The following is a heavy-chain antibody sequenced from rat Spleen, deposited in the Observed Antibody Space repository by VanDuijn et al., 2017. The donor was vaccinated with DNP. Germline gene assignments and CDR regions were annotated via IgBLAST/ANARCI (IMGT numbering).Heavy chain of an antibody. CDR1: GYSITSNY. J-gene: IGHJ4*01. CDR3: ARWPGYNPPYAMDA. Sequence: EVQLQESGPGLVKPSQSLSLTCSVTGYSITSNYWGWIRKFPGNKMEWIGHINYSGSTGYNPSLKSRISISRDTSKNQFFLQLNSVTTEDTATYHCARWPGYNPPYAMDAWGQGTSVTVSS. V-gene: IGHV3-1*01. D-gene: IGHD1-4*01. CDR2: INYSGST.